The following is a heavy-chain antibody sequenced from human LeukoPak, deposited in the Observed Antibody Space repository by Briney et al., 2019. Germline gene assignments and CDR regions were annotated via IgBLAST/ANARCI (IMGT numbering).Heavy chain of an antibody. Sequence: GESLKISCKGSGYSFPIYWISLVRQMPGKGLEWMGRIDPSDSYTNYSPSSQGHVTISADKSISTAYLQWSSLRASDTAIYYCARLKRDGYNFDYWGQGTLVTVSS. J-gene: IGHJ4*02. V-gene: IGHV5-10-1*01. CDR1: GYSFPIYW. D-gene: IGHD5-24*01. CDR3: ARLKRDGYNFDY. CDR2: IDPSDSYT.